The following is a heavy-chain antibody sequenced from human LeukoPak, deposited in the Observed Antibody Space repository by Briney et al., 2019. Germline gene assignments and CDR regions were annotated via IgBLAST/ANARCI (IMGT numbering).Heavy chain of an antibody. D-gene: IGHD2-2*01. V-gene: IGHV3-30*02. CDR1: GFTFSSYG. CDR2: IRYDGSNK. CDR3: AKDCTSSTSCGTFDY. J-gene: IGHJ4*02. Sequence: GGSLRLSCVASGFTFSSYGMHWVRQAPGKGLEWVAFIRYDGSNKYYADSVKGRFTISRDNSKNTLYLQMNSLRAEDTAVYYCAKDCTSSTSCGTFDYWGQGTLATVSS.